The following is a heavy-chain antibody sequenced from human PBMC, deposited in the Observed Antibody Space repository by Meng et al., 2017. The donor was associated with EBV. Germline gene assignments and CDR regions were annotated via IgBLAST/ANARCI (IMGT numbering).Heavy chain of an antibody. V-gene: IGHV1-3*01. CDR1: GYAFTSYI. J-gene: IGHJ4*02. CDR3: VRGPPVGVPGPGDY. Sequence: VQLVLSGAEVMNPGSSVNVSCKASGYAFTSYILQWVRQAPGQRLEWMGWINVGVGYTKYSQKFQGRVTISSDTSATTGYMELSSLRSEDTAVYYCVRGPPVGVPGPGDYWGQGTLVTVSS. D-gene: IGHD2-21*01. CDR2: INVGVGYT.